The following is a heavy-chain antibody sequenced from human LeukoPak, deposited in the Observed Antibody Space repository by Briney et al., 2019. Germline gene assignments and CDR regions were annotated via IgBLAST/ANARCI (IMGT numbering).Heavy chain of an antibody. V-gene: IGHV4-4*07. D-gene: IGHD6-19*01. J-gene: IGHJ4*02. CDR3: ARGSSGWYSIDY. CDR2: IYSSGST. Sequence: PSETLSLTCTVSGGSINNYYWSWIRQPAGKGLEWIGRIYSSGSTNYNPSLNSRVTMSVDTSKNQFSLKLSSVTAADTAVYYYARGSSGWYSIDYWGQGTLVTVSS. CDR1: GGSINNYY.